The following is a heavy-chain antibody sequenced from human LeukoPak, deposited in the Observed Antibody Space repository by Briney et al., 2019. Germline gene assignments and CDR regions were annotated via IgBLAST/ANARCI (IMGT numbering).Heavy chain of an antibody. CDR2: ISFDGINK. V-gene: IGHV3-30*04. CDR1: GFTFSSDA. J-gene: IGHJ4*02. D-gene: IGHD3-10*01. CDR3: ARAGNYYGSGSYYAKIDS. Sequence: GGSLRLSCAASGFTFSSDAMHWVRQAPGKGLEWVALISFDGINKYYADSVKGRFTISRDNSKNTLSLQMDSLRAEDTAVYYCARAGNYYGSGSYYAKIDSWGQGTLVTVSS.